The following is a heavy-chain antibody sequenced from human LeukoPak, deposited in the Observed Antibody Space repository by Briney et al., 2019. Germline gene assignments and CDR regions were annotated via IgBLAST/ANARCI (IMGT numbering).Heavy chain of an antibody. CDR2: ISPYNGNT. V-gene: IGHV1-18*01. J-gene: IGHJ4*02. Sequence: ASVKVSCKASGYTFTSYGIGWVRQAPGQGLEWRGLISPYNGNTNYAQKLQGRVTMTTDTSTSTAYMELRSLRSDDTAVYYCARDGWGNSCYDSVPGGYWGQGTLVTVSS. CDR1: GYTFTSYG. CDR3: ARDGWGNSCYDSVPGGY. D-gene: IGHD5-12*01.